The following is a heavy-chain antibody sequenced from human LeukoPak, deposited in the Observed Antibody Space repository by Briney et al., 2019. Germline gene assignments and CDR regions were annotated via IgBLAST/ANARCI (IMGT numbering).Heavy chain of an antibody. CDR2: IYHSGST. J-gene: IGHJ4*02. V-gene: IGHV4-59*12. Sequence: PSETLSLTCTVSGGSISTYYWNWIRQPPGKGLEWIGYIYHSGSTNYNPSLQSRVTISVDTSKNQFSLKLSSVTAADTAVYYCARSAVISRTSKPYYFDYWGQGTLVTVSS. D-gene: IGHD1-7*01. CDR1: GGSISTYY. CDR3: ARSAVISRTSKPYYFDY.